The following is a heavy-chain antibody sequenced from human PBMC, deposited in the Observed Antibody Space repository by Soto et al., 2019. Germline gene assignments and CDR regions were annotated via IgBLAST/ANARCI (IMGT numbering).Heavy chain of an antibody. D-gene: IGHD5-18*01. J-gene: IGHJ4*02. CDR3: ARDGYSYFDY. CDR2: IYYSGST. V-gene: IGHV4-31*03. Sequence: SETLSLTCTVSGGSISSGGYYWSWIRQHPGKGLEWIGYIYYSGSTYYNPSLKSRVTISVDTSKNQFSLKLSSVTAADTAVYYCARDGYSYFDYWGQGTLVTVSS. CDR1: GGSISSGGYY.